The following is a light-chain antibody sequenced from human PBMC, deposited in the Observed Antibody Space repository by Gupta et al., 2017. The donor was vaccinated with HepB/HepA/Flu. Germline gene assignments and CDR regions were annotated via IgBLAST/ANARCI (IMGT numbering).Light chain of an antibody. CDR2: AAS. Sequence: AIRMTQSPSSFSASTGDRVTITCRASQGISSYLAWYQQKPGKAPKLLIYAASTLQSGVPSRFSGSGSGTDFTLTISCLQSEDFATYYCQHEHSSPRTFGQGTKVEIK. J-gene: IGKJ1*01. V-gene: IGKV1-8*01. CDR3: QHEHSSPRT. CDR1: QGISSY.